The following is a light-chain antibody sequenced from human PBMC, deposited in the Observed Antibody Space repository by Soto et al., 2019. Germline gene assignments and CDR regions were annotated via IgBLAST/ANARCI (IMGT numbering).Light chain of an antibody. CDR3: QQRSNWPPT. Sequence: EIVLTQSPATLSLSPGERATLSCRASQSVSSYLAWYQQKPGQAPRLLIYDASNRATGIPARLSGSGSGTDFTLTINSLEPVDFAVYYCQQRSNWPPTFGQGTKVEIK. J-gene: IGKJ1*01. CDR2: DAS. CDR1: QSVSSY. V-gene: IGKV3-11*01.